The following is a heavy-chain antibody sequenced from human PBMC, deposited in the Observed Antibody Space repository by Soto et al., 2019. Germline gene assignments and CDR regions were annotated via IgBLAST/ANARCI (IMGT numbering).Heavy chain of an antibody. CDR2: LNSDNGGT. CDR1: GYTFTGHY. D-gene: IGHD3-10*01. J-gene: IGHJ6*02. V-gene: IGHV1-2*02. CDR3: ARDVCGFGSGSPCLLSILDS. Sequence: QVQLVQSGAEVKPPGASVKVSCKASGYTFTGHYMHWVRQVPGKRLEHLGWLNSDNGGTYYAPKFQGRATVTRDNSINTGYKGLTGLQSDDTVVYLCARDVCGFGSGSPCLLSILDSWGQGTTGVVSS.